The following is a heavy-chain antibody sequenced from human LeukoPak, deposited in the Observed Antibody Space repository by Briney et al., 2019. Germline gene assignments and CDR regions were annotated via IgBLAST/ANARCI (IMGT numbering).Heavy chain of an antibody. CDR3: ARGPYDILTGYANYFDY. Sequence: SETLSLTCTVSGGSISSGGYYWSWIRQHPGKGLEWIGYIYYSGSTYYNPSLKSRVTISVDTSKNQFSLKLSSVTAADTAVYYCARGPYDILTGYANYFDYWGQGTLVTVSS. CDR1: GGSISSGGYY. D-gene: IGHD3-9*01. CDR2: IYYSGST. J-gene: IGHJ4*02. V-gene: IGHV4-31*03.